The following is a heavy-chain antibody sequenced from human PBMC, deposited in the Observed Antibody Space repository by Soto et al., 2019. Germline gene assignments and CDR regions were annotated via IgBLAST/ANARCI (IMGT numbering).Heavy chain of an antibody. D-gene: IGHD5-18*01. CDR3: ARDIRGYSRAFDY. J-gene: IGHJ4*02. CDR2: ISHTGST. CDR1: SGSVNSGFYY. V-gene: IGHV4-61*01. Sequence: QVQLQESGPGLVKPSETLSLTCTVSSGSVNSGFYYWTWVRQPPGKALEWIGYISHTGSTNYNSALKSRVTSSVDTSKNQFSLRLTSVTAADTAVYYCARDIRGYSRAFDYWGQGTLVTVSS.